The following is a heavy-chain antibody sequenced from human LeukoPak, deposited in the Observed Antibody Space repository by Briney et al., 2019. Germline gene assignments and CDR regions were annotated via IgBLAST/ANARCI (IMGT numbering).Heavy chain of an antibody. CDR2: IYYTGNT. Sequence: SETLSLTCSVSGDSITGYYWGWIRQPPGKGLEWIGNIYYTGNTYYNSSLKSRVTISLDTSKNQFSLKVISMTAADTAVYYCARVSPIRTKGEDSSSYNYYYYMDVRGKGTTVTISS. V-gene: IGHV4-39*07. CDR3: ARVSPIRTKGEDSSSYNYYYYMDV. D-gene: IGHD6-13*01. CDR1: GDSITGYY. J-gene: IGHJ6*03.